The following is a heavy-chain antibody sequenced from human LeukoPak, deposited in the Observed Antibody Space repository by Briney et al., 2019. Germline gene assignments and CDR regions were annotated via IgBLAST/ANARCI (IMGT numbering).Heavy chain of an antibody. CDR3: ARGRGGAMVDY. CDR1: GYSISSGYY. V-gene: IGHV4-38-2*02. Sequence: SETLSLTCTVSGYSISSGYYWGWIRQPPGKGLEWIGSIYHSGSTYYNPSLKIRVTISEDTSKIQFSLKLSAVTAADTAVYYCARGRGGAMVDYWGQGTLVTVSS. D-gene: IGHD3-16*01. CDR2: IYHSGST. J-gene: IGHJ4*02.